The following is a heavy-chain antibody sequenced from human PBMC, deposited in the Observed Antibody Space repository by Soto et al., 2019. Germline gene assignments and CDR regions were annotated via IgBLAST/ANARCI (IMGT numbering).Heavy chain of an antibody. CDR2: INHSGST. CDR3: ARADYGGLDY. CDR1: GGSFSGYY. V-gene: IGHV4-34*01. J-gene: IGHJ4*02. D-gene: IGHD4-17*01. Sequence: QVQLQQWGAGLLKPSETLSLTCAVYGGSFSGYYWSWIRQPPGKGLEWIGEINHSGSTNYNPSLKSRVTISVDTSKNQFALKLRSVTAADTAVYYCARADYGGLDYWGQGTLVTVSS.